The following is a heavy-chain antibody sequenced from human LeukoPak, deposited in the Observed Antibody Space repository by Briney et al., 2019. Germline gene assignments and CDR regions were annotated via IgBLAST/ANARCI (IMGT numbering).Heavy chain of an antibody. CDR1: GFTFSSYA. Sequence: GGSLRLSCAASGFTFSSYAMHWVRQAPGKGLEWVAVISYDGSNKYYADSVKGRFTISRDNSKNTLYLQMNSLRAEDTAVYYCARDHASSGYYYEYWGQGTLVTVSS. D-gene: IGHD3-22*01. CDR3: ARDHASSGYYYEY. V-gene: IGHV3-30*04. J-gene: IGHJ4*02. CDR2: ISYDGSNK.